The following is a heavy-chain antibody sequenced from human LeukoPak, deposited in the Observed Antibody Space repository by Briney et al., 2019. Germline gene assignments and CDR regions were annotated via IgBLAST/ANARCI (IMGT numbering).Heavy chain of an antibody. CDR3: ARDRAVVLVAAPGY. D-gene: IGHD2-21*01. CDR1: GYTFTNFG. CDR2: INNNNGNT. Sequence: ASVKVSCKGSGYTFTNFGTSWVRQAPGQGLEWVGYINNNNGNTNYAQKFQGRVTMTTDTSTRTAYMELRSLRSDDTAVYYCARDRAVVLVAAPGYWGQGTLVTVSP. V-gene: IGHV1-18*01. J-gene: IGHJ4*02.